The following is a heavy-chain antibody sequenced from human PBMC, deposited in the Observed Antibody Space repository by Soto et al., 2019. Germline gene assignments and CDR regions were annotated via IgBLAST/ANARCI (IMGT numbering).Heavy chain of an antibody. J-gene: IGHJ1*01. V-gene: IGHV1-69*06. CDR3: GRRGDYSANAFQH. CDR2: IIRIFERP. Sequence: QVQLIQSGAEVKKPGSSVKVSCQTSGDTFSSRAINWVRQAPGQGLEWVGGIIRIFERPTYAQKFQGRVTITADSSTSTVNMELSRLTSEDTAVYYCGRRGDYSANAFQHWGQGTLVFVSS. CDR1: GDTFSSRA. D-gene: IGHD4-4*01.